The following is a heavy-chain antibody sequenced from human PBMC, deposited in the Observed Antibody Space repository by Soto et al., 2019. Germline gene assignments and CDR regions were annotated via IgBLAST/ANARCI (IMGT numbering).Heavy chain of an antibody. CDR3: AKGFSVVVTVLRPDDAFDV. V-gene: IGHV3-23*01. D-gene: IGHD2-21*02. CDR2: ISGGGGNT. J-gene: IGHJ3*01. Sequence: DVQLLESGGGLVQPGGSLRLSCATSGFTFGNYGMNWVRQAPGKGLEWVSGISGGGGNTYYADSVKGRFTTSRDPSKNTVFLEMNSLRAEDTAVYYCAKGFSVVVTVLRPDDAFDVWGQGTLVTVSS. CDR1: GFTFGNYG.